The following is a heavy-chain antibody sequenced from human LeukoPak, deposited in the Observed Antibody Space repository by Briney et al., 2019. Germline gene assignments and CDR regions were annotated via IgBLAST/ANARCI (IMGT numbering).Heavy chain of an antibody. Sequence: LSGGSLRLSCGASGFTFSSYWMHWVRQAPGKGLVWISRINSDGSTTSYADSVKGRFTISRDNAKNTLYLQMNSLRAEDTAVYYCARGNYYGQDYWGQGTQVTVSS. CDR3: ARGNYYGQDY. V-gene: IGHV3-74*01. CDR1: GFTFSSYW. D-gene: IGHD3-10*01. CDR2: INSDGSTT. J-gene: IGHJ4*02.